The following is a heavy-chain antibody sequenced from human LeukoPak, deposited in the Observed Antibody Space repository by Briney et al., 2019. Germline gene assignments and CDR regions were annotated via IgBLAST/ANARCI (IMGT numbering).Heavy chain of an antibody. D-gene: IGHD1-26*01. J-gene: IGHJ3*02. CDR1: GFTFSTYS. V-gene: IGHV3-48*01. CDR2: ISSGSSI. CDR3: AGDPTSSWETAFDI. Sequence: GGSLRLSCAASGFTFSTYSMNWVRQPPGKGLEWVSHISSGSSIYYGDSVKGRFTISRDNAKNSLYLQMSSLRAEDTAVYYCAGDPTSSWETAFDIWGQGTMVTVSS.